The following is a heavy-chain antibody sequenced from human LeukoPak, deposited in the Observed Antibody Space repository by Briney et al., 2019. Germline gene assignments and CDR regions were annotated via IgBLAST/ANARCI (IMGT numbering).Heavy chain of an antibody. CDR3: ARQWVPGVPADKGRYNWFDP. V-gene: IGHV4-4*09. J-gene: IGHJ5*02. Sequence: SETLSLTCTVSGGSISSYYWSWIRQPPGKGLEWIGYIYTSGSTNYNPSLKSRVTIPVDTSKNQFSLKLSSVTAADTAVYYCARQWVPGVPADKGRYNWFDPWGQGTLVTVSS. D-gene: IGHD2-2*01. CDR1: GGSISSYY. CDR2: IYTSGST.